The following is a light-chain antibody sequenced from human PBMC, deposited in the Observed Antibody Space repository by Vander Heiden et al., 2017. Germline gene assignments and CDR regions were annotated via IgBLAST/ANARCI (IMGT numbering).Light chain of an antibody. V-gene: IGLV2-18*02. CDR1: STDIGSYNR. CDR3: NSYTTSNTYV. J-gene: IGLJ1*01. CDR2: EVS. Sequence: QSALTQPPSVSGPPGQSVTIPCTGTSTDIGSYNRVSWYQQPPGTAPKLMIYEVSNRPSGVPDRFSGSKSGTTASLTISGLQAEDEADYYCNSYTTSNTYVFGTGTKVTVL.